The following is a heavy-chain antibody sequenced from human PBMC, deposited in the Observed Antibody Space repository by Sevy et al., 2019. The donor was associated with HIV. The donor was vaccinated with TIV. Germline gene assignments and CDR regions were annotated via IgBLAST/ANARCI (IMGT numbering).Heavy chain of an antibody. Sequence: GGSLRLSCAASGFSFSSYGMHWVRQAPGKGLEWMSYIQYDGSNKDYADSVKGRFTISRDNSKNTLYLQMNSLRVEDPAGFYCGKEGGGEGGDHWGQGTLVTVSS. CDR1: GFSFSSYG. CDR2: IQYDGSNK. J-gene: IGHJ4*02. D-gene: IGHD2-21*01. CDR3: GKEGGGEGGDH. V-gene: IGHV3-30*02.